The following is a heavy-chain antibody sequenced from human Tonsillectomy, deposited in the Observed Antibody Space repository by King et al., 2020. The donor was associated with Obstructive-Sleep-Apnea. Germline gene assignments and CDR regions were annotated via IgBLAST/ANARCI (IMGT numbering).Heavy chain of an antibody. V-gene: IGHV3-30*02. Sequence: VQLVESGGGVVQPGGSLRLSCAASGFTFSDYGMGWVRQAPGKGVEWVAIIRDYGRKKDYADSVKGRFTIPRDNSKNTMYLQMNSLGAEDTAGYYCARRDAFDVWGQGTMVTVSS. J-gene: IGHJ3*01. CDR1: GFTFSDYG. CDR2: IRDYGRKK. CDR3: ARRDAFDV.